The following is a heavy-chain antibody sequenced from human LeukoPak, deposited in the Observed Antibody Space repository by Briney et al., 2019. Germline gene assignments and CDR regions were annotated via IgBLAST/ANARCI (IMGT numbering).Heavy chain of an antibody. CDR1: GLAFSAYK. CDR3: AKDNPTIPYITMVRGVYDY. V-gene: IGHV3-74*01. Sequence: GGSLRLSCAASGLAFSAYKMHWVRQAPRKGLVWVSRISTDGYTTDYADFVQGRFTASRDNTKNTWSLEMNSLRAEDTAVYYCAKDNPTIPYITMVRGVYDYWGQGTLVTVSS. J-gene: IGHJ4*02. D-gene: IGHD3-10*01. CDR2: ISTDGYTT.